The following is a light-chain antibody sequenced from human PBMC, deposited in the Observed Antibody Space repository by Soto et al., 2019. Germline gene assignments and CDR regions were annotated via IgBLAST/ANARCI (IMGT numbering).Light chain of an antibody. J-gene: IGLJ2*01. CDR1: TNDVGGYNY. CDR3: TSYAGANTLV. Sequence: QSVLTQPASVSGSPGQSITISCTGTTNDVGGYNYVSWYQQHPGKAPKLMIFEVSKRPSGVPDRFSGSKSGNTASLTVSGLQAEDEADYYCTSYAGANTLVFGGGTKVTVL. CDR2: EVS. V-gene: IGLV2-8*01.